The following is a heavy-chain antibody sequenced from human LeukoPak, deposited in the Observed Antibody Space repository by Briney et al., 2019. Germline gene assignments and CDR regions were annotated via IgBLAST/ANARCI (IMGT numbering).Heavy chain of an antibody. CDR3: ARVPLRFLDWLYLDY. Sequence: ASVKVSCKASGGTFSSYAISWVRQAPGQGLEWMGGIIPIFGTANYAQKFQGRVTITTDESTSTAYMELSSLRSEDTAVYYCARVPLRFLDWLYLDYWGQGTLVTVSS. D-gene: IGHD3-3*01. J-gene: IGHJ4*02. CDR1: GGTFSSYA. V-gene: IGHV1-69*05. CDR2: IIPIFGTA.